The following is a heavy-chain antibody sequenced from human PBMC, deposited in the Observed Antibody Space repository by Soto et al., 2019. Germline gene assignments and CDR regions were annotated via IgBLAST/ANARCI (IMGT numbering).Heavy chain of an antibody. CDR3: AKGGWYEDH. V-gene: IGHV4-59*08. J-gene: IGHJ4*02. Sequence: ETLSLTCTVSGGSVSSDYWSWIRQPPGKGLEWIGYTHNSGNTDYNPSLKSRVTISLDASRNEFSLSLRSVTAADTAVYYCAKGGWYEDHWGQGTLVTVSS. D-gene: IGHD6-19*01. CDR2: THNSGNT. CDR1: GGSVSSDY.